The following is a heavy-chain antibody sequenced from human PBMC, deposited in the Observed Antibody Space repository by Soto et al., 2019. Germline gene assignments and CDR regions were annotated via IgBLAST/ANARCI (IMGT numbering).Heavy chain of an antibody. D-gene: IGHD1-26*01. CDR2: IYKSGNT. Sequence: QVQLQESGPGLVTPSQTLSLTCTVSGGSISSGGYYWSWIRQHPGRGLEWIGYIYKSGNTYYNPPLKSRVTISIDTSENQFSLELTSVTAADTAVYYCARDSGFGFNLVHYWGQGTLVTVSS. CDR3: ARDSGFGFNLVHY. V-gene: IGHV4-31*03. J-gene: IGHJ4*02. CDR1: GGSISSGGYY.